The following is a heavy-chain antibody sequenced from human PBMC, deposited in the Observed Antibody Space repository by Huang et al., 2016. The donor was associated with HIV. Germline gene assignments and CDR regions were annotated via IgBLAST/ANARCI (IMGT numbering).Heavy chain of an antibody. CDR2: IGDGGKNK. V-gene: IGHV3-30*02. CDR3: AKEEAGRFGAFDI. J-gene: IGHJ3*02. D-gene: IGHD3-10*01. Sequence: QLQLVESGGGVVQPGGSLRLSCVASGFDFRSHDMHWVRQAPGKGLEGITIIGDGGKNKQYGDSGTGRFTIARDNSKNTLYLQMNSLRPEDTAVYYCAKEEAGRFGAFDIWGQGTMVTVSS. CDR1: GFDFRSHD.